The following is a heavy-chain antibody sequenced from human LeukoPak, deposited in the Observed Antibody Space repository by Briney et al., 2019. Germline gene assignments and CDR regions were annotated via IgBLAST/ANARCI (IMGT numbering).Heavy chain of an antibody. D-gene: IGHD3-16*01. V-gene: IGHV3-30*18. J-gene: IGHJ2*01. CDR1: GFTFSRHG. Sequence: PGGFLRLSCAASGFTFSRHGMHWVRQAPGKGLEWVAVIGDTGRAKYYADSVKGRFTTSRDNSKNTLYLEMNSLRYEDTALYYCAKEGAWGNWYFDLWGRGTLVTVSS. CDR2: IGDTGRAK. CDR3: AKEGAWGNWYFDL.